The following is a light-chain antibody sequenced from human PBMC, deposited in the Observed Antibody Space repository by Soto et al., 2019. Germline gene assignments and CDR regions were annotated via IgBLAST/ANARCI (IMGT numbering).Light chain of an antibody. CDR2: GAS. CDR3: HQYSSSSRT. V-gene: IGKV3-20*01. J-gene: IGKJ1*01. CDR1: QSVSSKF. Sequence: EILLTQSPGTLSLSPGERVTLSCRASQSVSSKFLAWYQQKPGQAPRLLIYGASNRAAGIPERLSGSGSGTGLTLTISRMEHEDFEVYYCHQYSSSSRTFGQGTKVDIK.